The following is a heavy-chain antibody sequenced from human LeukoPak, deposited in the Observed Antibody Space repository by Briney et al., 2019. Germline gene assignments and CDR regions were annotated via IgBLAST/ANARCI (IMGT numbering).Heavy chain of an antibody. D-gene: IGHD2-8*02. V-gene: IGHV4-59*08. CDR2: IQNTGTT. CDR3: ARQGPGGRAFDM. CDR1: GGSFSDFS. Sequence: SETLSLTCNVSGGSFSDFSWSWIRQPPGKGLGWLAYIQNTGTTNSNPSLKSRITISLDTSKDQFSLKLTSATAADTAIYYCARQGPGGRAFDMWGQGTMVTVSS. J-gene: IGHJ3*02.